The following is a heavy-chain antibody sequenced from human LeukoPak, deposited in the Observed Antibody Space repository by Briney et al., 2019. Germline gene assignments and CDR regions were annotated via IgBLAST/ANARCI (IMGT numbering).Heavy chain of an antibody. CDR3: ARHFSDGSGSYWPEDKTYYYYGMDV. CDR2: IYSGGST. J-gene: IGHJ6*02. V-gene: IGHV3-66*04. CDR1: GFTVSSNY. D-gene: IGHD3-10*01. Sequence: GGSLRLSCAASGFTVSSNYMSWVRQAPGKGLEWVSVIYSGGSTYYADSVKGRFTISRDNSKNTLYLQMNSPRAEDTAVYYCARHFSDGSGSYWPEDKTYYYYGMDVWGQGTTVTVSS.